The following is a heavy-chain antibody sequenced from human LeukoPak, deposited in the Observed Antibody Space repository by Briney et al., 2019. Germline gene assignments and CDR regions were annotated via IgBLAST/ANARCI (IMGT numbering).Heavy chain of an antibody. CDR3: AASGYYGDAFDI. CDR2: INHSGST. V-gene: IGHV4-34*01. J-gene: IGHJ3*02. D-gene: IGHD3-22*01. Sequence: PSETLSLTCAVYGGSFSGYYWSWIRQPPGKGLEWIGEINHSGSTNYNPSLKSRVIISVDTSKNQFSLKLSSVTAADTAVYYCAASGYYGDAFDIWGQGTMVTVSS. CDR1: GGSFSGYY.